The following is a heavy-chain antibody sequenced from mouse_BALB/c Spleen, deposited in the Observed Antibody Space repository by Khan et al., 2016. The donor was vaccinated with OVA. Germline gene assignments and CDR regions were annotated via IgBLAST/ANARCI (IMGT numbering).Heavy chain of an antibody. CDR2: ISSDGDYT. CDR1: GFTFSTYA. Sequence: EVQLVESGGGLVKPGGSLKLSCAASGFTFSTYAMSWVRQTPEKRLEWVATISSDGDYTYYPDNVTGRFTISRDNAKHILYLPMSSLRSEDTAMYYCARSAYGNLAYWGQGTLVTVSA. CDR3: ARSAYGNLAY. D-gene: IGHD2-1*01. V-gene: IGHV5-9-3*01. J-gene: IGHJ3*01.